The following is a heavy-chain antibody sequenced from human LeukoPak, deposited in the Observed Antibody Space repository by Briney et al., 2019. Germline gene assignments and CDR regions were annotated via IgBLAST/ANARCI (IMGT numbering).Heavy chain of an antibody. D-gene: IGHD6-19*01. V-gene: IGHV3-23*01. Sequence: GGSLRLSCAASGFTFSSYAISWVRQAPGKGLEWVSAISGSGGSTYYADSVKGRFTISRDNSKNTLYLQMNSLRAEDTAVYYCACYSSGWYKSGYDYWGQGTLVTVSS. CDR1: GFTFSSYA. CDR2: ISGSGGST. J-gene: IGHJ4*02. CDR3: ACYSSGWYKSGYDY.